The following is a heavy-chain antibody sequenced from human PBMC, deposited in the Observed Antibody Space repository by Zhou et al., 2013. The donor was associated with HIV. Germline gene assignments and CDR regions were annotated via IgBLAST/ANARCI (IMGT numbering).Heavy chain of an antibody. CDR2: IIPMFGTT. CDR1: GGSFTTYG. CDR3: ARGGEDLPYYYDSSLF. Sequence: QVQLVQSGAEVRKPASSVRVSCKASGGSFTTYGVSWVRQAPGQGLEWMGGIIPMFGTTKFAQKFLGRVTISTDESTSTAYLELTSLRSDDTAVYYCARGGEDLPYYYDSSLFWGQGTLVIVSS. V-gene: IGHV1-69*05. D-gene: IGHD3-22*01. J-gene: IGHJ4*02.